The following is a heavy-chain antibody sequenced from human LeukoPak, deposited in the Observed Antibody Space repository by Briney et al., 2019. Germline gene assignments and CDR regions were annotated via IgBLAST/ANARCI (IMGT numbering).Heavy chain of an antibody. CDR2: IYSGGST. CDR3: ARDSRCCAVDY. J-gene: IGHJ4*02. D-gene: IGHD5-24*01. Sequence: GGSLRLSCAASGFTVSSNYMSWVRQAPGKGLEWVSVIYSGGSTYYADSVKGRFTISRDNSKNTLYLQMNSLRAEDTAVYYCARDSRCCAVDYWGQGTLVTVSS. CDR1: GFTVSSNY. V-gene: IGHV3-66*01.